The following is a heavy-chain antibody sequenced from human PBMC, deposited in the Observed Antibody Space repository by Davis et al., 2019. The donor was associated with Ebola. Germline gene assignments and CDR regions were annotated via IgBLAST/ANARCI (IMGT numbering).Heavy chain of an antibody. CDR2: IYGSGSA. D-gene: IGHD5-12*01. J-gene: IGHJ6*02. CDR3: ARGAARYSGYDFTYYYYGMDV. Sequence: PSETLSLTCTVSGGSISNFYWSWIRQPAGKGLEWIGRIYGSGSANYNPSLKSRVTMSVDTSKNQFSLQLSSVTAADTAVYYCARGAARYSGYDFTYYYYGMDVWGQGTTVTVSS. CDR1: GGSISNFY. V-gene: IGHV4-4*07.